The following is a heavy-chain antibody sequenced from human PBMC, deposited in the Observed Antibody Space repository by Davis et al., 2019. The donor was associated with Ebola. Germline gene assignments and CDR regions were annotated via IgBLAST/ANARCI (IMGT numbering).Heavy chain of an antibody. CDR3: ARVLGIWGYYHYGMDV. CDR1: GFTFSSYD. J-gene: IGHJ6*02. D-gene: IGHD3-16*01. Sequence: GESLKISCAASGFTFSSYDVHWVRQETGKGLEWVSGFGSAGDTYYSDSVQGRFTISRDRAKNSVFLDVNTLRVGDTAVYYCARVLGIWGYYHYGMDVWGLGTTVIVSS. CDR2: FGSAGDT. V-gene: IGHV3-13*01.